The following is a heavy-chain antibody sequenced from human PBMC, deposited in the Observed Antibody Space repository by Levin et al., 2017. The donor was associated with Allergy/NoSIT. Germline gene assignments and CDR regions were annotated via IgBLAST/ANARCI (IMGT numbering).Heavy chain of an antibody. CDR3: ASYSSGWYYFDY. CDR2: IYYSGST. D-gene: IGHD6-19*01. V-gene: IGHV4-59*01. J-gene: IGHJ4*02. CDR1: GGSISSYY. Sequence: SQTLSLTCTVSGGSISSYYWSWIRQPPGKGLEWIGYIYYSGSTNYNPSLKSRVTISVDTSKNQFSLKLSSVTAADTAVYYCASYSSGWYYFDYWGQGTLVTVSS.